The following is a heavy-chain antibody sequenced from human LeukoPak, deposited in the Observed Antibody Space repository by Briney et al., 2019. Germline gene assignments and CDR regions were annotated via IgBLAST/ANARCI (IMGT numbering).Heavy chain of an antibody. CDR2: IWYDGSNK. Sequence: GGSLRLSCAASGFTFSSYGMHWVRQAPGKGLEWVAVIWYDGSNKYYADSVKGRFTISRDNSKNTLYLQMNSLRAEDTAVYYCAKDFYGEGLYGMDVWGQGTTVTVSS. D-gene: IGHD4-17*01. J-gene: IGHJ6*02. CDR1: GFTFSSYG. CDR3: AKDFYGEGLYGMDV. V-gene: IGHV3-33*06.